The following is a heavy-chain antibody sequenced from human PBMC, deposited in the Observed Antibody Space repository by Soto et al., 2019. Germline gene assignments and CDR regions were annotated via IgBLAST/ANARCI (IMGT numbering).Heavy chain of an antibody. CDR1: GYTFTGYY. D-gene: IGHD5-18*01. CDR3: ARRSYGHDNWFDL. CDR2: INPNTGDT. V-gene: IGHV1-2*04. J-gene: IGHJ5*02. Sequence: GASVKVSCKASGYTFTGYYIHWVRQAPGQGLEWMGWINPNTGDTLYAQKFQGLVTMTRDTSVSTVYMEVTRLTSDDTAVYYCARRSYGHDNWFDLWGQGTLVTVSS.